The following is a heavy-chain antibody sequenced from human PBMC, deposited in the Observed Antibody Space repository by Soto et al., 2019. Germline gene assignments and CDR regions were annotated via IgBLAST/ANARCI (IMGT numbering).Heavy chain of an antibody. V-gene: IGHV3-7*03. Sequence: WGSLRLSCAVSGFTFTSYSMSWFRQSPLEGLEWVANIQQDGSEKYYVDSVKGRFTISRDNAKNSLYLQMNSLRAEDTAVYYCARDLPGYCTTTDCYSYFDYWGQGTLVTVSS. CDR3: ARDLPGYCTTTDCYSYFDY. J-gene: IGHJ4*02. CDR2: IQQDGSEK. D-gene: IGHD2-2*02. CDR1: GFTFTSYS.